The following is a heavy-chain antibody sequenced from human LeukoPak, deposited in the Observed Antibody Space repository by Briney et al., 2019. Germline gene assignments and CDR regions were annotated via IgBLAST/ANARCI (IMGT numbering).Heavy chain of an antibody. CDR3: ARGPLDYDSSGCSKYYFDY. CDR1: GGSFSGYY. CDR2: INHSGST. Sequence: SETLSLTCAVYGGSFSGYYWSWIRQPPGKGLEWIGEINHSGSTNYNPSLKSRVTISVDTSKNQFSLKLSSVTAADTAVYYCARGPLDYDSSGCSKYYFDYWGQGTLVTVSS. V-gene: IGHV4-34*01. J-gene: IGHJ4*02. D-gene: IGHD3-22*01.